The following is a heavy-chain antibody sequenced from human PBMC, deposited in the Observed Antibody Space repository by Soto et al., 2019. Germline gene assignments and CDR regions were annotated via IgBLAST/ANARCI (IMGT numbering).Heavy chain of an antibody. J-gene: IGHJ5*02. CDR1: GGNIGSSSYY. CDR3: ARQLRGSPKGWFDP. CDR2: IYYSGST. V-gene: IGHV4-39*01. D-gene: IGHD6-13*01. Sequence: PSETKSLTCSVSGGNIGSSSYYWGWIQQPPGKGLEWIGSIYYSGSTYYNPSLKSRVTISVDTSKNQFSLKLSSVTAADTAVYYCARQLRGSPKGWFDPWGQGTLVTVSS.